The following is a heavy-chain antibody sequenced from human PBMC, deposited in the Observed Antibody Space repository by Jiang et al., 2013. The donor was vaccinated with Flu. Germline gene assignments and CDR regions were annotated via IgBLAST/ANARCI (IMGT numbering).Heavy chain of an antibody. V-gene: IGHV4-59*01. CDR1: GGSLSGYY. Sequence: LLKPSETLSLTCSVSGGSLSGYYWTWIRQPPREGTGVDWIHLLQWEHQLQPSLKSRVTISVDTSKNQFSLRLSSVTAADTAVYYCARGWFGELNSPYQYGMDVWGQGTTVTVSS. D-gene: IGHD3-10*01. J-gene: IGHJ6*02. CDR3: ARGWFGELNSPYQYGMDV. CDR2: LLQWEH.